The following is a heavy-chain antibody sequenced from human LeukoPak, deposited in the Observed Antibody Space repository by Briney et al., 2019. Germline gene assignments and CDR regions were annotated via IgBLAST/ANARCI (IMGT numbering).Heavy chain of an antibody. Sequence: PGGSLRLSCAASGLTFNIYAMSWVRQAPGKGLEWVSGISGISDTTYYADSVKGRFTISRDNSKNTLYLQMNSLRAEDTAVYYCAKVANRGDILTGYFALDYWGQGTLVTVSS. CDR3: AKVANRGDILTGYFALDY. CDR2: ISGISDTT. V-gene: IGHV3-23*01. CDR1: GLTFNIYA. J-gene: IGHJ4*02. D-gene: IGHD3-9*01.